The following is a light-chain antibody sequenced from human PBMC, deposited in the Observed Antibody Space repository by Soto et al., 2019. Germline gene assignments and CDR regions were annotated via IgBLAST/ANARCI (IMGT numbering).Light chain of an antibody. CDR1: SSDVGDYNY. CDR2: EVS. CDR3: SSYAGTNNWV. Sequence: QSALTQPPSASGSPGQSVTISCTGTSSDVGDYNYVSWYQQHPGKAPKLMIYEVSKRPSGVPDRFSGSKSGNTASLTVSGLQAEDDADYEFSSYAGTNNWVFDGGTK. V-gene: IGLV2-8*01. J-gene: IGLJ3*02.